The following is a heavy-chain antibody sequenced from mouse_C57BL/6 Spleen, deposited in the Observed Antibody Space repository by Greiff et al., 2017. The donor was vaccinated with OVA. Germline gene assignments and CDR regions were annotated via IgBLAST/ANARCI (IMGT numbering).Heavy chain of an antibody. D-gene: IGHD2-5*01. V-gene: IGHV2-6*01. J-gene: IGHJ4*01. CDR3: ARSSNPYAMDY. Sequence: VKVVESGPGLVAPSQSLSITCTVSGFSLTSYGVDWVRQSPGKGLEWLGVIWGVGSTNYNSALKSRLSISKDNSKSQVFLKMNSLQTDDTAMYYCARSSNPYAMDYWGQGTSVTVSS. CDR1: GFSLTSYG. CDR2: IWGVGST.